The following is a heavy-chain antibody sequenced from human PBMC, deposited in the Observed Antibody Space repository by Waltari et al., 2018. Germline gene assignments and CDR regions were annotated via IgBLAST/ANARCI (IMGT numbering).Heavy chain of an antibody. D-gene: IGHD3-22*01. CDR2: ISGSVGST. CDR3: AKRDYYDSSGYDY. V-gene: IGHV3-23*01. J-gene: IGHJ4*02. CDR1: GFTFSSYA. Sequence: EVQLLESGGGLVQPGGSLRLSCAASGFTFSSYAMSWVRQAPGKGLEWVSAISGSVGSTYDADSVKGRFTISRDNSKNTLYLQMNSLRAEDTAVYYCAKRDYYDSSGYDYWGQGTLVTVSS.